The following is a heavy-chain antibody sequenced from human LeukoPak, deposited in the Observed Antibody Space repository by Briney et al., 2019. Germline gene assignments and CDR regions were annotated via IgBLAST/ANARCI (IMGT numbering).Heavy chain of an antibody. CDR2: ISWNNVNI. J-gene: IGHJ4*02. D-gene: IGHD2-8*01. Sequence: GGSLRLSCAASGFTFDDYAMHWVRQAPGKGLEWVSGISWNNVNIDYADSVKGRFTISRDNAKKSLYLQMNSLRTEDTAFYYCVKDNGFRFDYWGQGTLVTVSS. CDR1: GFTFDDYA. CDR3: VKDNGFRFDY. V-gene: IGHV3-9*01.